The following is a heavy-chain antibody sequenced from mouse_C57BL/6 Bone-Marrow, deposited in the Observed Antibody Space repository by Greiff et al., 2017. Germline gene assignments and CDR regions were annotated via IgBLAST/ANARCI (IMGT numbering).Heavy chain of an antibody. D-gene: IGHD1-1*01. J-gene: IGHJ3*01. CDR3: AREVATPGAFAY. Sequence: VQLQQPGAELVKPGASVKLSCKASGYTFTSYWMQWVKQRPGQGLEWIGEIAPSDSYTNYNQKFKGKATLTVDTSSSTAYMQLSSLTSEDSAVYYCAREVATPGAFAYWGQGTLVTVSA. V-gene: IGHV1-50*01. CDR1: GYTFTSYW. CDR2: IAPSDSYT.